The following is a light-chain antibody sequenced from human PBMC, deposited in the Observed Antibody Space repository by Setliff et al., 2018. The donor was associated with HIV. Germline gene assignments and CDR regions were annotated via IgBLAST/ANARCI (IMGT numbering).Light chain of an antibody. CDR1: TGGVTSGHY. CDR2: DTS. CDR3: LLSYSNTYV. V-gene: IGLV7-46*01. Sequence: QAVVTQAPSPTVSPGGTVTLTCGSNTGGVTSGHYAYWFQQKPGQAPRTLIYDTSNKLSWTPARFSGSLLGGKAALTLSGAQAQDEADYYCLLSYSNTYVFGGGTKVTVL. J-gene: IGLJ2*01.